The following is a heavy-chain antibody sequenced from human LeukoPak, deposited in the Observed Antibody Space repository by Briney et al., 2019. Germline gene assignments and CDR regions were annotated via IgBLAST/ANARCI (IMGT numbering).Heavy chain of an antibody. D-gene: IGHD3-3*01. V-gene: IGHV3-7*03. Sequence: GGSLRLSCAGSEFTFSDYWMTWVRQAPGKGLEWVANINEGGSDKYYVDSVKGRFTISRDNAKNSLYLQMNSLRAADTAVYYCARTHTIFGVVAYFDYWGQGTLVTVSS. CDR3: ARTHTIFGVVAYFDY. CDR1: EFTFSDYW. CDR2: INEGGSDK. J-gene: IGHJ4*02.